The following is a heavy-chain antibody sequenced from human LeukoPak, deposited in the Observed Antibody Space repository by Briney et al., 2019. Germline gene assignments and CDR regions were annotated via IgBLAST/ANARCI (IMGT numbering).Heavy chain of an antibody. CDR3: AKGSREVVVAATLEGDAFDI. D-gene: IGHD2-15*01. J-gene: IGHJ3*02. Sequence: GGSLRLSCAASGFTFNNYAMSWVRQAPGKGLEWVSAFSGSVSGTGGSIYYADSVRGRFTISRDNSKNTLYLQMNSLRAEDTAVYYCAKGSREVVVAATLEGDAFDIWGQGTMVTVSS. CDR1: GFTFNNYA. CDR2: FSGSVSGTGGSI. V-gene: IGHV3-23*01.